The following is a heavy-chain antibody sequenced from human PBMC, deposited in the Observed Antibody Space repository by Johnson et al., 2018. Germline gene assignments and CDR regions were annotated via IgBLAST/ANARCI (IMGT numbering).Heavy chain of an antibody. CDR3: ARLHRSGDFVYYYYAIDV. Sequence: VQLQESGGGLVQPGGSLRLSCVASGFSFSRYAMNWVRQAPGKGLEWVSLISGGGERTYSAEFVKGRFTISRDNSKNTLHLQMRSLSAEDTAVYYCARLHRSGDFVYYYYAIDVWGQGTTVTVSS. CDR2: ISGGGERT. J-gene: IGHJ6*02. CDR1: GFSFSRYA. V-gene: IGHV3-23*01. D-gene: IGHD4-17*01.